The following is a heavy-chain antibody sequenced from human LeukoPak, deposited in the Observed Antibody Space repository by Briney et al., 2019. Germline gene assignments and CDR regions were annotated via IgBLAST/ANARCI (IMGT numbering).Heavy chain of an antibody. Sequence: SETLSLTCAVYGGSFSGYYWRWLRQPTGKGLEWLGEINHSGNTNFNPSRKSPIPISVDTSQNQFVSKLRPVPAPGPAVYFCARGPKQKYVWGIYRPFQHWGQGTLVTVSS. V-gene: IGHV4-34*01. CDR2: INHSGNT. CDR3: ARGPKQKYVWGIYRPFQH. J-gene: IGHJ1*01. D-gene: IGHD3-16*02. CDR1: GGSFSGYY.